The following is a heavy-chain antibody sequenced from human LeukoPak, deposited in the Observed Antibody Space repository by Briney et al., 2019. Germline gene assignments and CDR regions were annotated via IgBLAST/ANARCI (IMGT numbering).Heavy chain of an antibody. J-gene: IGHJ6*02. CDR1: GYTFTSYG. V-gene: IGHV1-18*01. CDR2: ISAYNGNT. CDR3: ARSGERYYYYYYGMDV. Sequence: ASVKVSCKASGYTFTSYGISWVRQAPGQGLEWMGWISAYNGNTNYAQKLQGRATMTTDTSTSTAYMELRSLRSDDTAVYYCARSGERYYYYYYGMDVWGQGTTVTVSS. D-gene: IGHD3-10*01.